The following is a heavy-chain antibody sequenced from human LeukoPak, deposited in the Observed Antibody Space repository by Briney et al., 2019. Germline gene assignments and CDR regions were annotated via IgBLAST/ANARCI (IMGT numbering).Heavy chain of an antibody. Sequence: GGSLRLSCAASGFTFSSYGKHWVRQAPGKGLEWVAFIRYDGSNKYYADSVKGRFTISRDNSKNTLYLQMNSLRAEDTAVYYCAKDLRAWGTAMVPPGYWGQGTLVTVSS. CDR3: AKDLRAWGTAMVPPGY. CDR1: GFTFSSYG. D-gene: IGHD5-18*01. V-gene: IGHV3-30*02. J-gene: IGHJ4*02. CDR2: IRYDGSNK.